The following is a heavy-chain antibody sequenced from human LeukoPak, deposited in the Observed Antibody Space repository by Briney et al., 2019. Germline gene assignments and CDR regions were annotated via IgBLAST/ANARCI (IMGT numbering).Heavy chain of an antibody. V-gene: IGHV1-18*01. CDR2: ISAYNGNT. Sequence: ASVKVSCKASGYTFTSYGISWVRQAPGQGLEWMGWISAYNGNTNYAQKLQGRVTMTTDTSTSTAYMELRSLRSDDTAVYYCAVNFYSRSFHAFDILGQGTMVTVSS. J-gene: IGHJ3*02. CDR1: GYTFTSYG. CDR3: AVNFYSRSFHAFDI. D-gene: IGHD6-6*01.